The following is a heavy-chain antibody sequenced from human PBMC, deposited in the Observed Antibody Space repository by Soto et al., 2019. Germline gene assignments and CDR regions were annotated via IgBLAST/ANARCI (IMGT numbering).Heavy chain of an antibody. V-gene: IGHV3-73*02. CDR2: IRSRSKKYAT. Sequence: ELNLLESGGGLVQPGGSLRLSCAAYGFSFSASAMHWVRQAPGKGLEWIGRIRSRSKKYATEYAASVKGRLTLSRDDSQNMAYLQMDTLRTEDTAVYYCYTRTDYNDGWYTFDYWGQGTLVTVSS. J-gene: IGHJ4*02. CDR1: GFSFSASA. D-gene: IGHD3-10*01. CDR3: YTRTDYNDGWYTFDY.